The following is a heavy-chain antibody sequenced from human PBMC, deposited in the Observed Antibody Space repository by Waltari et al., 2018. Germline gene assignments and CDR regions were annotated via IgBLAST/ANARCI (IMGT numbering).Heavy chain of an antibody. Sequence: EVQLVESGGGLVQPGGSLRLSCAASGFTFSSYSMNWVRQAPGKGLEWVSYISSSSSTIYYADSVKGRFTISRYNAKNSLYLQMNSLRAEDTAVYYCARVDLSGDAFDIWGQGTMVTVSS. CDR2: ISSSSSTI. CDR1: GFTFSSYS. CDR3: ARVDLSGDAFDI. V-gene: IGHV3-48*04. J-gene: IGHJ3*02.